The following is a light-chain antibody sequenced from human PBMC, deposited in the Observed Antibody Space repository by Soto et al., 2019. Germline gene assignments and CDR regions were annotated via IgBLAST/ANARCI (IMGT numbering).Light chain of an antibody. CDR2: GAS. CDR3: QQYGSSPPWT. V-gene: IGKV3-20*01. J-gene: IGKJ1*01. Sequence: GERATLSCRASQSVSSSYLAWYQQKPGQAPRLLIYGASSRATGIPDRFSGSGSGTDFTLTISRLEPEDVAVYYCQQYGSSPPWTFGQGTRVDIK. CDR1: QSVSSSY.